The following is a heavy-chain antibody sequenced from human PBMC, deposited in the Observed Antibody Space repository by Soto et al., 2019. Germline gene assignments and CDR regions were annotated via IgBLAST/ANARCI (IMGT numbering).Heavy chain of an antibody. Sequence: GASVKVSCKASGYTFTSYDINWVRQATGQGLEWMGWMNPNSGNTGYAQKFQGRVTMTRNTSISTAYMELSSLRSEDTAVYYCARAYDYVWGSYRGPFDYWGQGTLVTV. D-gene: IGHD3-16*02. CDR3: ARAYDYVWGSYRGPFDY. CDR1: GYTFTSYD. J-gene: IGHJ4*02. CDR2: MNPNSGNT. V-gene: IGHV1-8*01.